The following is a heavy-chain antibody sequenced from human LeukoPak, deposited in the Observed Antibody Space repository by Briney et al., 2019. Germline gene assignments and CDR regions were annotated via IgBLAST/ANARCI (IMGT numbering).Heavy chain of an antibody. CDR2: INPNSGGT. V-gene: IGHV1-2*02. Sequence: ASVKVSCKASGYTFTGYYMHWVRQAPGQGLEWMGWINPNSGGTNYAQKFRGRVTMTRDTSISTAYMELSRLRSDDTAVYYCAREERILGYCSGGSCYPVNLVDYWGQGTLVTVSS. D-gene: IGHD2-15*01. CDR3: AREERILGYCSGGSCYPVNLVDY. CDR1: GYTFTGYY. J-gene: IGHJ4*02.